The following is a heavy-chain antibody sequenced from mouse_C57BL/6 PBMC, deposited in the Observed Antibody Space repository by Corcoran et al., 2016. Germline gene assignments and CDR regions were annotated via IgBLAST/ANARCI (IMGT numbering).Heavy chain of an antibody. Sequence: QIQLVQSGPELKKPGETVKISCKASGYTFTTYGMSWVKQAPGKGLKWMGWINTYSGVPTYADDFKGRFAFSLETSASTAYLQINNLKNEDTATYFCARSSLYGSTSYFDYWGQGTTLTVSS. V-gene: IGHV9-3*01. CDR3: ARSSLYGSTSYFDY. CDR2: INTYSGVP. D-gene: IGHD1-1*01. J-gene: IGHJ2*01. CDR1: GYTFTTYG.